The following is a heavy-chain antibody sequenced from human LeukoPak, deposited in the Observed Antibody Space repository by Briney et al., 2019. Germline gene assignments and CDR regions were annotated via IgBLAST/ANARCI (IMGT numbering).Heavy chain of an antibody. CDR2: IGYDGSNK. CDR3: ASQTKYSSSWYFDY. V-gene: IGHV3-30*03. J-gene: IGHJ4*02. Sequence: GGSLRLSCAASGFTFSTYDIESVRQAPGKGPEWVAVIGYDGSNKYYADSVNGRFTISRDNSKNTLYLQMKSLRAEDTAVYYCASQTKYSSSWYFDYWGQGTLVTVSS. D-gene: IGHD6-13*01. CDR1: GFTFSTYD.